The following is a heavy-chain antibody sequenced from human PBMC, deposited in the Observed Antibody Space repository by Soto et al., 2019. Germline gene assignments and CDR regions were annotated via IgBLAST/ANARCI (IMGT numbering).Heavy chain of an antibody. D-gene: IGHD1-20*01. CDR2: IYYSGST. CDR3: ARIITVDSIDSFDI. J-gene: IGHJ3*02. CDR1: GGSISSYY. Sequence: SETLSLTCTVSGGSISSYYWSWIRQPPGKGLEWIGYIYYSGSTNYNPSLKSRVTISVDTSKNQFSLKLSSVTAADTAVYYCARIITVDSIDSFDIWGQGTMVTVSS. V-gene: IGHV4-59*01.